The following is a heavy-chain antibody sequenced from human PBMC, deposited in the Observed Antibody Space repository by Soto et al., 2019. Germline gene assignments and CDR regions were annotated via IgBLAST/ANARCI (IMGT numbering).Heavy chain of an antibody. CDR3: VKVGYYGDFDY. D-gene: IGHD4-17*01. V-gene: IGHV3-64D*06. J-gene: IGHJ4*02. CDR1: GFTFSRYA. CDR2: ISSNGDST. Sequence: GGSLRLSCSASGFTFSRYAMHWVRQAPGKGLEFVSAISSNGDSTNYAESVKGRFTISKDNSKNTLYLQMSSLRPEDTAVYYCVKVGYYGDFDYWGQGTLVTVSS.